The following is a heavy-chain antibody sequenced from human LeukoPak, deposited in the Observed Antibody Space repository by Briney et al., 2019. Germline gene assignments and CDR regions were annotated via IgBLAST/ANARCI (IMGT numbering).Heavy chain of an antibody. Sequence: GESLKISCKGSGYSFTSYWIAWVRQMPGKGLEWMGIIYPDDSDARYSPSFQGQVTISADESISTAYLQWSSLKASDTAMYYCAREEYTRSRLFDYWGQGTLVTVSS. D-gene: IGHD6-6*01. V-gene: IGHV5-51*01. CDR3: AREEYTRSRLFDY. CDR1: GYSFTSYW. J-gene: IGHJ4*02. CDR2: IYPDDSDA.